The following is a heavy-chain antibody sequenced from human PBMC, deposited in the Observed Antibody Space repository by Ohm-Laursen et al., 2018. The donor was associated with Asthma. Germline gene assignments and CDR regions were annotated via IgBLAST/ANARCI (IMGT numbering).Heavy chain of an antibody. V-gene: IGHV4-31*02. D-gene: IGHD3-9*01. CDR2: IYYSGST. Sequence: TLSLTWPVSGGSISSGSYYWSWIRQHPGKGLEWIGYIYYSGSTYYNPSVKSRVTISIDTSKNQFSLKLSSVTAADTAVYYCVREDFDWPPGYCDYWGQGTLVTVSS. CDR1: GGSISSGSYY. CDR3: VREDFDWPPGYCDY. J-gene: IGHJ4*02.